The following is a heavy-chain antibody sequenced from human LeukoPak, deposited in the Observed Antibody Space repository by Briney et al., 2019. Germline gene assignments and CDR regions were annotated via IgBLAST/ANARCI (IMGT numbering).Heavy chain of an antibody. Sequence: ASVKVSCKASGYTFTSYDINWVRQATGQGLEWMGWMNPNSGNTGYAQKFQGRVTMTRNTSISTAYMELSSLRSGDTAVYYCARRSRRWGGDAFDIWGQGTMVTVSS. CDR1: GYTFTSYD. J-gene: IGHJ3*02. V-gene: IGHV1-8*02. CDR2: MNPNSGNT. CDR3: ARRSRRWGGDAFDI. D-gene: IGHD3-16*01.